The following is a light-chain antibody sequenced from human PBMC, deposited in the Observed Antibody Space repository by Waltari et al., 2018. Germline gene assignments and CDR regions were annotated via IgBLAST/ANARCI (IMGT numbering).Light chain of an antibody. CDR1: QNIFSF. V-gene: IGKV1-39*01. Sequence: DIQITQSPSSLSASVGDRVTITCRASQNIFSFLNWYQQKPGKAPKLLIYGVSNLESGDPSRFSGSGSATDFTLTISSLQPEDFATYYCQQSYSTPYTFGQGTKLDIK. CDR3: QQSYSTPYT. J-gene: IGKJ2*01. CDR2: GVS.